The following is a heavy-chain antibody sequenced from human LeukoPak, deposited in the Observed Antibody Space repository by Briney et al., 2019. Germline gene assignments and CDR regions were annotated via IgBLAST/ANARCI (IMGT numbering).Heavy chain of an antibody. J-gene: IGHJ4*02. Sequence: SETLSLTCAVYGGSFSGYYWSWIRQPPGKGLEWIGEINHSGSTNYNPSLKSRVTISVDTSKNQFSLKLSSVTAADTAVYYCAREWLEGRSDYFDYWGQGTLVTVSS. CDR2: INHSGST. V-gene: IGHV4-34*01. CDR3: AREWLEGRSDYFDY. CDR1: GGSFSGYY. D-gene: IGHD5-12*01.